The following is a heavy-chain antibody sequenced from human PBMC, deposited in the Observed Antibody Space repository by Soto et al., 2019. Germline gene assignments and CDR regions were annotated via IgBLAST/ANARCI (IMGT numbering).Heavy chain of an antibody. J-gene: IGHJ4*02. CDR2: IYYTGRT. CDR3: ARDRSNSPDFFDD. CDR1: GGSISSDDYY. Sequence: QVQLQESGPGLVKPSQTLSLTCTVSGGSISSDDYYWTWIRQAPGEVLEWIGYIYYTGRTLYNPSLKSRLTISIDTSKNQFSLKLISVTAADTAVYYCARDRSNSPDFFDDWGQGTLVTVSS. V-gene: IGHV4-30-4*01. D-gene: IGHD6-6*01.